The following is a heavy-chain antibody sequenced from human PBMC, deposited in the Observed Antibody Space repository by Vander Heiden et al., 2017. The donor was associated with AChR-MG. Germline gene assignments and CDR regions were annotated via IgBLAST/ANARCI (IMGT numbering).Heavy chain of an antibody. CDR2: IKYDGSEK. V-gene: IGHV3-7*01. D-gene: IGHD3-16*01. Sequence: EVQLVESGGGLVQPGGSLRLSCAASGFTFSSYWMTWVRQAPGKGLEWVASIKYDGSEKKFVDSVKGRFTISRDNAKNSLYLQMNSLRAEDTAIYYCARLQGWGRFGPWGQGTLVTVSS. CDR3: ARLQGWGRFGP. J-gene: IGHJ5*02. CDR1: GFTFSSYW.